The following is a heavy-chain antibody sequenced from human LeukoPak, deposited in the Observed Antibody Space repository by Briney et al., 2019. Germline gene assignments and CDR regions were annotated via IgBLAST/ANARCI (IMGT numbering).Heavy chain of an antibody. CDR3: ARDVTYDFWSGYWFDP. CDR2: INPSGGST. V-gene: IGHV1-46*01. CDR1: GYTFTSYY. D-gene: IGHD3-3*01. Sequence: ASVKVSCKASGYTFTSYYMHWVRQAPGQGLEWMGIINPSGGSTSCAQKFQGRVTMTRDTSTSTVYMELSSLRSEDTAVYYCARDVTYDFWSGYWFDPWGQGTLVTVSS. J-gene: IGHJ5*02.